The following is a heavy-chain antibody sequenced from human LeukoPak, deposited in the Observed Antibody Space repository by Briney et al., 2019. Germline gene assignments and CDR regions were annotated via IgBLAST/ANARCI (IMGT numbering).Heavy chain of an antibody. CDR3: AKDAGTYYYMDV. V-gene: IGHV1-2*02. CDR1: GYTFTGYY. Sequence: ASVKVSCKASGYTFTGYYMHWVRQAPGQGLEWMGWINPKSGGTKYAQKFQGRVTMTRDTSISTAYMDLSRLRSDDTAVYYCAKDAGTYYYMDVWGKGTTVTVSS. J-gene: IGHJ6*03. CDR2: INPKSGGT.